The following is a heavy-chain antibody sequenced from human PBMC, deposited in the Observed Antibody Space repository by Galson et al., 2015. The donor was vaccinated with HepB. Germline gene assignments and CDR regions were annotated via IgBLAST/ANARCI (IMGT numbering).Heavy chain of an antibody. Sequence: SVKVSCKASGGTFSPYSISWVRQAPGQGLEWVGGVVPIFGTSSYAHQMQGRVTIAADESTGTAYLDLRSLRVEDSAVYYCAKCGLRGYDDPLYFCDSWGQGTQVTVSS. J-gene: IGHJ4*02. D-gene: IGHD3-10*01. CDR2: VVPIFGTS. V-gene: IGHV1-69*13. CDR1: GGTFSPYS. CDR3: AKCGLRGYDDPLYFCDS.